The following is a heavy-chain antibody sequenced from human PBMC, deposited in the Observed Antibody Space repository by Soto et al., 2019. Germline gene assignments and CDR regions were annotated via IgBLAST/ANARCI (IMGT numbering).Heavy chain of an antibody. D-gene: IGHD6-6*01. J-gene: IGHJ6*02. CDR1: GGTFSSYA. Sequence: QVQLVQSGAEVKKPGSSVKVSCKASGGTFSSYAISWVRQAPGQGREWMGGIIPIFGTANYAQKLQGRVKITADESTSTSYMELSSLRSEDTAVYYCASRIAAPHYYYGMDVWGQGTTVTVSS. V-gene: IGHV1-69*01. CDR3: ASRIAAPHYYYGMDV. CDR2: IIPIFGTA.